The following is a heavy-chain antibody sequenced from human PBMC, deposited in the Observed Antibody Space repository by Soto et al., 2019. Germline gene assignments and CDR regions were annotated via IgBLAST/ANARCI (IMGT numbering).Heavy chain of an antibody. J-gene: IGHJ4*01. CDR2: ISYDGSNE. V-gene: IGHV3-30*18. Sequence: GGSLRLSCVASGFTFSSYGIHWVRQAPGKGLEWVAVISYDGSNEYYADSVKGRFTISRDNSRNTLYLQMDSLRPEDTAVYYCAKEITVAGDFDYWGHGTLVTVSS. D-gene: IGHD6-19*01. CDR1: GFTFSSYG. CDR3: AKEITVAGDFDY.